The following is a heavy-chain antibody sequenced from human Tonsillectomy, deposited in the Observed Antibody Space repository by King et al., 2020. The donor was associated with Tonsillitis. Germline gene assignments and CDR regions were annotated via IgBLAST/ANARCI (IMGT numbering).Heavy chain of an antibody. J-gene: IGHJ4*02. CDR3: ARPAGYCSSTSAGCYFEY. CDR2: IYPGDSDT. D-gene: IGHD2-2*01. V-gene: IGHV5-51*01. Sequence: QLVQSGAEVKKPGESLKISCKGSGYSFTSYWIGWVRQMPGKGLEWMGIIYPGDSDTGYSPSFQGQVTFSADKSISTAYLQWSSLKASDTAMYYCARPAGYCSSTSAGCYFEYWGQGTLVTVSS. CDR1: GYSFTSYW.